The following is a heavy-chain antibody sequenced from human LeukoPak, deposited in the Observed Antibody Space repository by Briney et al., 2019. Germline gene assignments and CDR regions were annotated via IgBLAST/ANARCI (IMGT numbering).Heavy chain of an antibody. Sequence: KASETLSLTCAVYGGSFSGYYWGWIRQPPGKGLEWIGEINHSGSTNYNPSLKSRVTISVDTSKNQFSLKLSSVTAADTAVYYCARGPTYYYDSSGYYGAYYYYGMDVWGQGTTVTVSS. D-gene: IGHD3-22*01. CDR1: GGSFSGYY. J-gene: IGHJ6*02. CDR2: INHSGST. CDR3: ARGPTYYYDSSGYYGAYYYYGMDV. V-gene: IGHV4-34*01.